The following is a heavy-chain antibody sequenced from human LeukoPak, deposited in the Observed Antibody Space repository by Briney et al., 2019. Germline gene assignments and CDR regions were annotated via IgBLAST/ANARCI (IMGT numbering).Heavy chain of an antibody. D-gene: IGHD3-16*01. J-gene: IGHJ6*03. V-gene: IGHV3-7*01. Sequence: PTGGSLRLSCAASGFTFNNYWMGWVRQAPGKGLEWVANIKEDGSEKNYVDSVKGRFTISRDNAKNSLYLQMSSLRAADTAVYYCARVMAALVWRSYGSYYYYYYMDVWGKGTTVTVSS. CDR1: GFTFNNYW. CDR2: IKEDGSEK. CDR3: ARVMAALVWRSYGSYYYYYYMDV.